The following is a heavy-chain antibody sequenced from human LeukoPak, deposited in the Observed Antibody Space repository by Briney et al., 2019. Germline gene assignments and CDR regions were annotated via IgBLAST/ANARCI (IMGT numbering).Heavy chain of an antibody. CDR3: ARDTQYSSGRIEGYFDY. CDR2: IKQDGSEK. CDR1: GFTFSSYW. J-gene: IGHJ4*02. V-gene: IGHV3-7*01. Sequence: GGSLRLSCAASGFTFSSYWMSWVRQAPGKGLEWVANIKQDGSEKYYVDSVKGRFTISRDNAKNSLYLQMNSLRAEDTAVYYCARDTQYSSGRIEGYFDYWGQGTLDTVSS. D-gene: IGHD6-19*01.